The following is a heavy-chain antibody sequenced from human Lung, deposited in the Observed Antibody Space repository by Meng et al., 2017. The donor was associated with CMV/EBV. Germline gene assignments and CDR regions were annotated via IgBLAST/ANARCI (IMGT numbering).Heavy chain of an antibody. D-gene: IGHD4-11*01. CDR2: IDWDDDK. CDR1: GFSLSTSGVC. V-gene: IGHV2-70*20. J-gene: IGHJ4*02. Sequence: SGXXLVXPTQTLTLTCTFSGFSLSTSGVCVSWVRQPPGKALEWLALIDWDDDKYYSTSLKTRLTISKDTYKNQVVLTMTNMDPVDTATYYCARTVGRDLHFDYXGQGXLVTVSS. CDR3: ARTVGRDLHFDY.